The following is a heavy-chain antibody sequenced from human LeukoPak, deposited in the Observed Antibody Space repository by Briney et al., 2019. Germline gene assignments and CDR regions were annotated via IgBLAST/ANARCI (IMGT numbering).Heavy chain of an antibody. Sequence: PGGSLRLSCAASGFTFSDYYMSWIRQAPGKGLEWVSYISSSGSTIYYADSVKGRFTISRDNAKNSLYLHMSSLRAEDTAMYFCARDRAVYSRTLEDWGQGTLVTVSS. D-gene: IGHD6-13*01. CDR1: GFTFSDYY. V-gene: IGHV3-11*04. J-gene: IGHJ4*02. CDR3: ARDRAVYSRTLED. CDR2: ISSSGSTI.